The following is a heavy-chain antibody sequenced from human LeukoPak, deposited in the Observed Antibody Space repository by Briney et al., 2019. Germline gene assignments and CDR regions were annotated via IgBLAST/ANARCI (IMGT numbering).Heavy chain of an antibody. D-gene: IGHD1-1*01. V-gene: IGHV4-59*12. CDR3: ARDGVDNWKGSGGFDY. CDR2: IYYSGST. J-gene: IGHJ4*02. CDR1: GGSISSYY. Sequence: SETLSLTCTVSGGSISSYYWSWIRQPPGKGLEWIGYIYYSGSTNYNPSLKSRVTISVDTSKNQFSLKLSSVTAADTAVYYCARDGVDNWKGSGGFDYWGQGTLVTVSS.